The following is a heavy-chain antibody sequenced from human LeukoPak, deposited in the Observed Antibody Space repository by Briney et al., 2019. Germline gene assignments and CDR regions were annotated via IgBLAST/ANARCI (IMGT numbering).Heavy chain of an antibody. CDR3: ARETSQKGAHYMDV. J-gene: IGHJ6*03. Sequence: PSETLSLTCTVSGGSISSSSYYWGWIRQPPGKGLEWIGSIYYSGSTYYNPSLKSRVTISVDTSKNQFSLKLSSVTAADTAVYYCARETSQKGAHYMDVWGKGTTITISS. CDR1: GGSISSSSYY. CDR2: IYYSGST. V-gene: IGHV4-39*07. D-gene: IGHD3-16*01.